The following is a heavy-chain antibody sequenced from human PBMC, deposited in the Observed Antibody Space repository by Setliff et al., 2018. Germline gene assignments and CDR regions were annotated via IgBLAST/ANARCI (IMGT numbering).Heavy chain of an antibody. Sequence: SVKVSCKASGGTFNTYGLSWVRQAPGQGHEWMGGIIPIIGEPNYAQKFQGRVTITADESTSTAYMELRSLKSEDTAVYYCAREALQRAGLYFFDIWGQGMLVTVSS. V-gene: IGHV1-69*13. CDR1: GGTFNTYG. J-gene: IGHJ4*02. D-gene: IGHD3-10*01. CDR2: IIPIIGEP. CDR3: AREALQRAGLYFFDI.